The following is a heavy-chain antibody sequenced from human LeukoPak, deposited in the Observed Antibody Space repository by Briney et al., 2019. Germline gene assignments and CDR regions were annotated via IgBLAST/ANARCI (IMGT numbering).Heavy chain of an antibody. CDR1: GFTFSDYY. J-gene: IGHJ4*02. CDR3: ARDRRPSIYRGLDS. CDR2: IKQDGSDS. D-gene: IGHD5/OR15-5a*01. V-gene: IGHV3-7*01. Sequence: GGSLRLSCAASGFTFSDYYMSWLRQAPGKGLEWVANIKQDGSDSFYVDSVKGRFTISRDNADNSLYLQMNSLRAEDTAVYYCARDRRPSIYRGLDSWGQGTVVTVSS.